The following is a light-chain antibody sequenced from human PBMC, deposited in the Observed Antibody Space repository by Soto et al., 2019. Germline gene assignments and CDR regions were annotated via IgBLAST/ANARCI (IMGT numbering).Light chain of an antibody. CDR1: QSVDIN. Sequence: EIVMTQSRATLSVTPGEIATLPCRASQSVDINLAWYQQKPGQAPRLLIYGASARATDVPARFSGSGSGTEFTLTISSLQSEDFAVYYCQHYYNWLITLGQGTRLEIK. V-gene: IGKV3-15*01. CDR2: GAS. J-gene: IGKJ5*01. CDR3: QHYYNWLIT.